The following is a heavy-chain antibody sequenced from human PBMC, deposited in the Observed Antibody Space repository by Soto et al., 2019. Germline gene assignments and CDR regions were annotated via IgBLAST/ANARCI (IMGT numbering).Heavy chain of an antibody. D-gene: IGHD3-3*01. Sequence: QVQLVQSGAEMKEPGSSVKVSCKASGGIFSSYGINWVRQAPGQGLEWMGGIIPVAAISGIANDAQRFQGRVTISADISTRTAYMELSGLTSDDTAVYYCAGGVDEYYYYCMDVWGQGTAVIFSS. V-gene: IGHV1-69*17. CDR3: AGGVDEYYYYCMDV. CDR1: GGIFSSYG. J-gene: IGHJ6*02. CDR2: IIPVAAISGIA.